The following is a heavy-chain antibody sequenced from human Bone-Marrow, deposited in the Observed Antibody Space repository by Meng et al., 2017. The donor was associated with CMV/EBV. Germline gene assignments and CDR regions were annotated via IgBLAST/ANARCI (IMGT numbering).Heavy chain of an antibody. V-gene: IGHV3-23*03. Sequence: GASLKISCAASASTFSSYAMSWVRQAPGKGLEWVSVIYSGGSSTYYADSVKGRFTISRDNSKNTLYLQMNSLRAEDTAVYYCAKVRGLGLIWFGEIDYWGQGTRVTGSS. D-gene: IGHD3-10*01. J-gene: IGHJ4*02. CDR1: ASTFSSYA. CDR2: IYSGGSST. CDR3: AKVRGLGLIWFGEIDY.